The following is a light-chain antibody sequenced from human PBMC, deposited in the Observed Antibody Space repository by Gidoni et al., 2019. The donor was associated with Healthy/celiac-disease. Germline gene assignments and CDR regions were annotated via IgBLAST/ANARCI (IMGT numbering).Light chain of an antibody. V-gene: IGKV1-5*03. CDR2: KAS. CDR3: QQYNSYWYT. J-gene: IGKJ2*01. Sequence: DIKMTQPPSTLSASVGDRVTITCRASQSISSWLAWYQQKPGKAPKLLIYKASSLESGVPSRFSGSGSGTEFTLTISSLQPDDVATYYCQQYNSYWYTFGQGTKLEIK. CDR1: QSISSW.